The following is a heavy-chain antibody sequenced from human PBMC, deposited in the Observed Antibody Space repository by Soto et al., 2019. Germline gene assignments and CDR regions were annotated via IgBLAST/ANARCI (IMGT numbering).Heavy chain of an antibody. J-gene: IGHJ3*02. CDR2: ISYDGSNK. CDR3: ARDALYYDSGGAFDI. CDR1: GFTFSSYA. V-gene: IGHV3-30-3*01. Sequence: PGGSLRLSCAASGFTFSSYAMHWVRQAPGKGLEWVAVISYDGSNKYYAESVKGRFTISRDNSKNTLYLQMNSLRAEDTAVYYCARDALYYDSGGAFDIWGQGTMVTVSS. D-gene: IGHD3-22*01.